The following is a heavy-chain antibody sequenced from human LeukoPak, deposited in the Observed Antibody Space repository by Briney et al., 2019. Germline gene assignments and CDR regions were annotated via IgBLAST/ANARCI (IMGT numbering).Heavy chain of an antibody. Sequence: PGGSLRLSCAASGFTFSSYGMHWVRQAPGKGLEWVAVISYDGSNKYYADSVKGRFTISRDNSKNTLYLQMSSLRAEDTAVYYCAKDGGGDGYNWADAFDIWGQGTMVTVSS. D-gene: IGHD5-24*01. CDR3: AKDGGGDGYNWADAFDI. V-gene: IGHV3-30*18. J-gene: IGHJ3*02. CDR2: ISYDGSNK. CDR1: GFTFSSYG.